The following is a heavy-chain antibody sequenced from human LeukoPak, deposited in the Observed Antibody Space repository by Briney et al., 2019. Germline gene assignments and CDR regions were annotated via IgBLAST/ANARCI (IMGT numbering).Heavy chain of an antibody. D-gene: IGHD5-12*01. CDR2: ITNTGNTV. Sequence: GGSLRLSCAASGFTFSDFYMSWIRQAPGKGLEWIAYITNTGNTVHYADSVMGRFTISRDNAKNSLYLQMNSLRAEDTAVYYCARGPHKVATTPFDYWGQGTLVTVSS. CDR3: ARGPHKVATTPFDY. CDR1: GFTFSDFY. J-gene: IGHJ4*02. V-gene: IGHV3-11*04.